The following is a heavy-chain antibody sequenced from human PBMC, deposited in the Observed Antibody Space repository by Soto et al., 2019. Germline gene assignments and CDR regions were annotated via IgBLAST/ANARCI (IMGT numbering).Heavy chain of an antibody. D-gene: IGHD2-2*01. CDR1: GGSISSGGYS. CDR3: ARDSGYCSSTSCYNWFDP. Sequence: SETLSLTCAVSGGSISSGGYSWSWIRQPPGKGLEWIGYIYHSGSTYYNPSLKSRVTISVDRSKNQFSLKLSSVTAADTAVYYCARDSGYCSSTSCYNWFDPWGQGTLVTVS. V-gene: IGHV4-30-2*01. CDR2: IYHSGST. J-gene: IGHJ5*02.